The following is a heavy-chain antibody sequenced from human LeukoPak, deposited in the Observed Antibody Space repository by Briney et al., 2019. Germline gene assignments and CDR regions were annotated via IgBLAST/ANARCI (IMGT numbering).Heavy chain of an antibody. V-gene: IGHV4-59*12. D-gene: IGHD6-13*01. CDR3: ARDEGIAAADWFDP. CDR2: IYYSGST. J-gene: IGHJ5*02. CDR1: GGSISSYY. Sequence: NASETLSLTCTVSGGSISSYYWSWIRQPPGKGLEWIGYIYYSGSTNYNPSLKSRVTISVDTSKNQFSLKLSSVTAADTAVYYCARDEGIAAADWFDPWGQGTLVTVSS.